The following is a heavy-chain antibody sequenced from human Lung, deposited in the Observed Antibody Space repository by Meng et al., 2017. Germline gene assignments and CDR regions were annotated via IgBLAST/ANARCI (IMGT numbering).Heavy chain of an antibody. Sequence: QVQIQASGPGLVKPSETLARACSVSDDSISDYYWTWVRQSAGKGLEWIGRISGSGSTNYSPSLNSRIAMSVDTSKKQISLTLTSVTAADTAVYYCARGRGPHIVGHWGQGTLVTVSS. V-gene: IGHV4-4*07. CDR1: DDSISDYY. J-gene: IGHJ1*01. CDR2: ISGSGST. D-gene: IGHD3-16*02. CDR3: ARGRGPHIVGH.